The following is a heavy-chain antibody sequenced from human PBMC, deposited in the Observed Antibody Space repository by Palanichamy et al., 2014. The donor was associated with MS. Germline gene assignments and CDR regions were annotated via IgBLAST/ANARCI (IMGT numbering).Heavy chain of an antibody. V-gene: IGHV3-48*02. CDR1: GFSHTNYG. J-gene: IGHJ4*02. CDR3: ATDEDGDKDFAY. Sequence: EVHLVESGGHFVQRGGSLRLSCAMSGFSHTNYGLVWVRQAPGKGLEWLTHIGGDGRTTYYADFVKGRFSVSRDSVKDTWYLRMNSLADEDTATYYCATDEDGDKDFAYWGQGTLVTVSS. D-gene: IGHD5-24*01. CDR2: IGGDGRTT.